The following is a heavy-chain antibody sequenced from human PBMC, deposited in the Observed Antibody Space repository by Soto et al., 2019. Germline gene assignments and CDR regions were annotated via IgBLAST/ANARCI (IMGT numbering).Heavy chain of an antibody. CDR1: GYTFSSYG. Sequence: ASVKVSCKASGYTFSSYGITWVRQAPGQGLEWMGWISVYSGKTSYAKKLQDRVTMSTDTSTSTAYMELRSLRSDDTAFYYCARSAMAGDYYYYGMDVWGPGTTLSVSS. V-gene: IGHV1-18*04. J-gene: IGHJ6*02. CDR3: ARSAMAGDYYYYGMDV. D-gene: IGHD6-19*01. CDR2: ISVYSGKT.